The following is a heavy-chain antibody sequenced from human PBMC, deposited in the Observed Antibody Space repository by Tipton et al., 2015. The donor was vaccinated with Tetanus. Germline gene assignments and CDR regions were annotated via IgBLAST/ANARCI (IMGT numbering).Heavy chain of an antibody. V-gene: IGHV4-31*02. CDR1: GGSTSTGGYS. CDR2: IYDSGNT. D-gene: IGHD3-16*01. Sequence: LRLSCTVSGGSTSTGGYSWNWIRQLPGKGLEWIGYIYDSGNTLYNPSLKSRVTISVDASKTQFSLNLTSVTAADTAIYYCSRHHPPRGFPYGGLHPWGQGTLVTVSS. CDR3: SRHHPPRGFPYGGLHP. J-gene: IGHJ5*02.